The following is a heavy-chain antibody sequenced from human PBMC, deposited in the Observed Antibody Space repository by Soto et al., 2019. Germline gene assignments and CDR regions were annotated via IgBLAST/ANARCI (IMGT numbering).Heavy chain of an antibody. CDR2: MNPNSGNT. J-gene: IGHJ4*02. CDR1: GYTFTSYD. Sequence: ASVKVSCKASGYTFTSYDINWVRQATGQGLEWMGWMNPNSGNTGYAQKFQGRVTMTRNTSITTAYMELNSLRAEDTAVYYCAKDPADYWGRGTLVTVSS. CDR3: AKDPADY. V-gene: IGHV1-8*01.